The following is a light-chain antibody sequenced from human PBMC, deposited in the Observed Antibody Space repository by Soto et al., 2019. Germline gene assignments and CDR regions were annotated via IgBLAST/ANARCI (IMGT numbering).Light chain of an antibody. CDR2: EVT. CDR1: SSDIGAYNY. Sequence: QSALPQPASVSGSPGQSITISCIGTSSDIGAYNYVSWYQQHPGKVPKLMIYEVTNRPSGLSNRFSGSKSGNTASLTISGLQAEDEAEYFCSSYSSTSTLYVFGTGTKVTVL. CDR3: SSYSSTSTLYV. J-gene: IGLJ1*01. V-gene: IGLV2-14*01.